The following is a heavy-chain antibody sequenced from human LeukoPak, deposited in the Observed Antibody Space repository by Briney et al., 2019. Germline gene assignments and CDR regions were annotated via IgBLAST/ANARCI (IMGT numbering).Heavy chain of an antibody. CDR1: VFTFSSYS. V-gene: IGHV3-21*01. CDR2: ISSGSSYI. Sequence: GGSLPLSCAASVFTFSSYSMNWVRQAPGKGLEWVSSISSGSSYIYYADSAKGRFTISRDNAKNSLYLQMNSLRAEDTAVYYCARAYCSGGSCYPFDYWGQGTLVSVSS. J-gene: IGHJ4*02. D-gene: IGHD2-15*01. CDR3: ARAYCSGGSCYPFDY.